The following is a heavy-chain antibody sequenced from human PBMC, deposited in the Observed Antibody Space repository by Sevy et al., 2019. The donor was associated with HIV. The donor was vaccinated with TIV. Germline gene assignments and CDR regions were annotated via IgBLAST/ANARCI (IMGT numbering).Heavy chain of an antibody. J-gene: IGHJ1*01. D-gene: IGHD6-13*01. CDR2: ISYDGSNK. V-gene: IGHV3-30*04. CDR3: ARALSSSWYTGAFQH. CDR1: GFTFSSYA. Sequence: GGSLRLSCAASGFTFSSYAMHWVRQAPGKGLEWVAVISYDGSNKYYADSVKGRFTISRDNSKNTLYLQMNGLRAEDTAVYYCARALSSSWYTGAFQHWGQGTLVTVSS.